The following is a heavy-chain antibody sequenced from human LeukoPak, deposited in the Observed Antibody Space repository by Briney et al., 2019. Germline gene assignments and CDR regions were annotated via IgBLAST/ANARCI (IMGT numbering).Heavy chain of an antibody. J-gene: IGHJ6*03. CDR1: GYSISSGYY. CDR3: ASLVLRFLEWLPRSYYYMDV. V-gene: IGHV4-38-2*01. D-gene: IGHD3-3*01. Sequence: SETLSLTCAVSGYSISSGYYWGWIRQPPGRGLEWIGRIYHSGSTYYNPSLKSRVTISVDTSENQFSLRLRSVTAADTAVYYCASLVLRFLEWLPRSYYYMDVWGKGTTVTVSS. CDR2: IYHSGST.